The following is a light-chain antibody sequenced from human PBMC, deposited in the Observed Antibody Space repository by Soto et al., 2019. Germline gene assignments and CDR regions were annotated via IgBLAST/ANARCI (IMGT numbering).Light chain of an antibody. Sequence: QFVLTQPASVSGSPGQSITISCTGTNGDVGSYDLVSWYQRYPGEAPKLIIYEVNKRPSGISNRFSGSKSGNTASLTISGLQAEDEAEYDCCSYAGSNSLIFGGGTKVTVL. CDR1: NGDVGSYDL. J-gene: IGLJ2*01. CDR2: EVN. CDR3: CSYAGSNSLI. V-gene: IGLV2-23*02.